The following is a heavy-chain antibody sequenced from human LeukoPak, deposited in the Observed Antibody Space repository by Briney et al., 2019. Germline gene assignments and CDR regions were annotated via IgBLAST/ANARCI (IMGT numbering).Heavy chain of an antibody. D-gene: IGHD3-22*01. CDR2: IRGSGGST. CDR3: AKDPRYDSSGYSFDP. CDR1: GFTFSNYA. J-gene: IGHJ5*02. V-gene: IGHV3-23*01. Sequence: PGGSLRLSCAASGFTFSNYAMSWVRQAPGKGLEWVSGIRGSGGSTDYADSVRGRFTIARDNFKNTLCLQMNSLRAEDTAVYYCAKDPRYDSSGYSFDPWGQGTLVTVSS.